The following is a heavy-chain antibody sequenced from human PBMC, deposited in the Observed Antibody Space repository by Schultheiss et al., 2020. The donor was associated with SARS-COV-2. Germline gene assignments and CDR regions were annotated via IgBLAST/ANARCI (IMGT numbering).Heavy chain of an antibody. D-gene: IGHD2-2*01. CDR1: GGSISSGGYY. V-gene: IGHV4-31*01. CDR3: ARAPYCSSTSCESGWFDP. J-gene: IGHJ5*02. Sequence: SETLSLTCTVSGGSISSGGYYWSWIRQHPGKGLEWIGYIYYSGSTYYNPSLKSLVTISVDTSKNQFCLKLSSVTAADTAVYYCARAPYCSSTSCESGWFDPWGQGTLVTVSS. CDR2: IYYSGST.